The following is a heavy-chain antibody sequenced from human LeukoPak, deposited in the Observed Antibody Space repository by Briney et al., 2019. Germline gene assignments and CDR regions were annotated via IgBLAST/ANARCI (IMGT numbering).Heavy chain of an antibody. Sequence: GGSLRLSCAASGFALSSYAMSWVRGAPGKGGEWGSAISGRGGSTYYADSVKGRFTISRDNSKNTLYLQMNSLRAEDTAVYYCATDISGYSYGHEDYWGQGTLVTVSS. CDR1: GFALSSYA. V-gene: IGHV3-23*01. CDR2: ISGRGGST. J-gene: IGHJ4*02. D-gene: IGHD5-18*01. CDR3: ATDISGYSYGHEDY.